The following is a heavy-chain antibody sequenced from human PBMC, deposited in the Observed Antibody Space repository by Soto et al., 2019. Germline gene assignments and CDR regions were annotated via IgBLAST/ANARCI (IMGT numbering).Heavy chain of an antibody. J-gene: IGHJ3*02. CDR3: ARRGRRSGNYADAFDI. V-gene: IGHV3-23*01. D-gene: IGHD1-26*01. CDR1: GFTFSSYA. CDR2: ISGSGGST. Sequence: EVQLLESGGGLVQPGGSLRLSCAASGFTFSSYAMSWVRQAPGKGLEWVSAISGSGGSTYYADSVKGRFTISRDNSKNTLYLQMNSLRADDTAVYYCARRGRRSGNYADAFDIWGQGTMVTVSS.